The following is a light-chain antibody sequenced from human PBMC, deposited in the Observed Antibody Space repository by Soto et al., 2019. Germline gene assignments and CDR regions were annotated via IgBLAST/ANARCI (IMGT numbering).Light chain of an antibody. CDR1: QSISSY. Sequence: EIVMTQSPATLSVSPGEAATLSCRASQSISSYLAWYQQRPGQSPRLLIYGASTRATGIPARFSGSGSGTEFTLTINGLQSEDFAVYWCQQYNNWPPAFGQGTKVDIK. V-gene: IGKV3-15*01. CDR2: GAS. CDR3: QQYNNWPPA. J-gene: IGKJ1*01.